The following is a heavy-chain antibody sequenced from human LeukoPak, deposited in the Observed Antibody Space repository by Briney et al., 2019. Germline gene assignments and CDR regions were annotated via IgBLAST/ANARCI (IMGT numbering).Heavy chain of an antibody. Sequence: SETLSLTCTVSGGSISSGSYYWSWIRQPAWKGLEWIGRIYTSGSTNYNPSLKSRVTISVDTSKKQFSLKLSSVTAADTAVYYCARDTPDTAMVDYYYYYMDVWGKGTTVTISS. V-gene: IGHV4-61*02. CDR2: IYTSGST. D-gene: IGHD5-18*01. CDR3: ARDTPDTAMVDYYYYYMDV. CDR1: GGSISSGSYY. J-gene: IGHJ6*03.